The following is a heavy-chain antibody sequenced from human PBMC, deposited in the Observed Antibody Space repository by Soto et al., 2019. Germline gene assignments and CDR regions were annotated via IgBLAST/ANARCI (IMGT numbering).Heavy chain of an antibody. J-gene: IGHJ3*02. CDR2: INTSGGTI. CDR3: VRRPRGTGYAFDI. V-gene: IGHV3-11*01. CDR1: GFIFSDYY. Sequence: QVQLVESGGALVKPGGSLTLSCAASGFIFSDYYMSWVRQAPGKGLDWVSYINTSGGTIYYADSVKGRFTISRDNAKNSLYLQMNSLRAEDTAIYYCVRRPRGTGYAFDIWGQGTMVTVSS.